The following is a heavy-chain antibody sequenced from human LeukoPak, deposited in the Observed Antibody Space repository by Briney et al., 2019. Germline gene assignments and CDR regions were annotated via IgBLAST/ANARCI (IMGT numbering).Heavy chain of an antibody. CDR2: IIPIFGTA. Sequence: ASVKVSCKASGGTFSSYAISWVRQAPGQGLEWMGGIIPIFGTANYAQKFQGRVTITTDESTSTAYMELSSLRSEDTAVYYCARADIVVVPAAVGLGYYYYYMDVWGKGTTVTVSS. D-gene: IGHD2-2*01. CDR1: GGTFSSYA. J-gene: IGHJ6*03. V-gene: IGHV1-69*05. CDR3: ARADIVVVPAAVGLGYYYYYMDV.